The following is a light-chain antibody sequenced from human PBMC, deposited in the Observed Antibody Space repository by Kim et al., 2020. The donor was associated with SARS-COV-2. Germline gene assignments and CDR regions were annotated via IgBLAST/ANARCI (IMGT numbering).Light chain of an antibody. CDR3: QQYDTRRT. Sequence: EIVLTQSPGTLSLSPGERAALSCRASQSVRSNYLAWYQQKPGQAPRLLIYGASSRAAGIPDRFSGSGSGTDFTLIISRLEPEDFAVYYCQQYDTRRTFGRGTKVDIK. J-gene: IGKJ1*01. CDR1: QSVRSNY. V-gene: IGKV3-20*01. CDR2: GAS.